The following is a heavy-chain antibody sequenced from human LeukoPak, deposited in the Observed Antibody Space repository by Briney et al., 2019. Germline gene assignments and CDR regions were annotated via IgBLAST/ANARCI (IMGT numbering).Heavy chain of an antibody. V-gene: IGHV3-23*01. D-gene: IGHD6-19*01. J-gene: IGHJ4*02. Sequence: RSGGSLRLSCAASGFTFSSYAMSWVRQAPGKGLEWVSGISGSGGSTYHADSVKGRFTISRANSKNTLYLQMHSLRAEDTAVYYCAKVGSSGWYGQIDYWGQGTLVTVSS. CDR2: ISGSGGST. CDR1: GFTFSSYA. CDR3: AKVGSSGWYGQIDY.